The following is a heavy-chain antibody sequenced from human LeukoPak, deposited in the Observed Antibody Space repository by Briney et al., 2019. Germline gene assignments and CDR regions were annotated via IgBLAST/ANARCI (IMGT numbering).Heavy chain of an antibody. CDR3: VREGYNYGSDAFDI. D-gene: IGHD5-18*01. CDR2: SRKRGNKYVT. Sequence: GGSLRLSCVASGFTLSDHNMDWVRQATGKGLEWVGRSRKRGNKYVTENAASVKGRFTISRDDSNNSLYLQMNSLRTEDTAVYYCVREGYNYGSDAFDIWGQGTMVTVSS. V-gene: IGHV3-72*01. J-gene: IGHJ3*02. CDR1: GFTLSDHN.